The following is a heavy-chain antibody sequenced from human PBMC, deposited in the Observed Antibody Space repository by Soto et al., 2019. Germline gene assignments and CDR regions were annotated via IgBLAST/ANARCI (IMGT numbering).Heavy chain of an antibody. V-gene: IGHV3-30*18. CDR2: ISYDGSNK. Sequence: PGAALRLSCAASGFTFSSYGMHSVRQAPGKGLEWVAVISYDGSNKYYADSVKGRFTISRDNSKNTLYLQMNSLRAEDTAVYYCAKDLDSSGYYGVYWGQGTLVTVSS. CDR3: AKDLDSSGYYGVY. CDR1: GFTFSSYG. D-gene: IGHD3-22*01. J-gene: IGHJ4*02.